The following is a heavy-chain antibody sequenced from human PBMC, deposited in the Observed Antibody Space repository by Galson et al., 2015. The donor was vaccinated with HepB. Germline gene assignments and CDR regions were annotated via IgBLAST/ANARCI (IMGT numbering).Heavy chain of an antibody. CDR2: ISGGGGIT. CDR1: GFRFSSFD. CDR3: ARDLVSDIPDHYDY. Sequence: SLRLSCAASGFRFSSFDMHWVRQTPGKGLEWVAVISGGGGITIYAESVKGRFTISRDNPKNTLYLQMDSLRRDDTAVYFCARDLVSDIPDHYDYWGQGTLVTVSS. D-gene: IGHD1-14*01. V-gene: IGHV3-30-3*01. J-gene: IGHJ4*02.